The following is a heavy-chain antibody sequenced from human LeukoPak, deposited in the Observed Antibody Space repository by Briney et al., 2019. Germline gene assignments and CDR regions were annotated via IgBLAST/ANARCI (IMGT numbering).Heavy chain of an antibody. D-gene: IGHD6-25*01. Sequence: GGSLRLSCAASGFTFSSYAMSWVRQAPGKGLEWVPAISGSGGSTYYADSVKGRFTISRDNSKNTLYLQMNSLRAEDTAVYYCAKVRGPKYSSDYYFDYWGQGTLVTVSS. CDR2: ISGSGGST. CDR1: GFTFSSYA. CDR3: AKVRGPKYSSDYYFDY. V-gene: IGHV3-23*01. J-gene: IGHJ4*02.